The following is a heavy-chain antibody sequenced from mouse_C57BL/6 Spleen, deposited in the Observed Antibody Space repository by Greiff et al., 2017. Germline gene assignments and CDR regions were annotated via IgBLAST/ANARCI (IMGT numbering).Heavy chain of an antibody. CDR3: ASVYYGNYWYFDV. J-gene: IGHJ1*03. Sequence: QVQLQQSGAELVKPGASVKMSCKASGYTFTSYWITWVKQRPGQGLEWIGDIYPGSGSTNYNEKFKSKATLTVATSSSTAYMQLSSLTSEDSAVYYCASVYYGNYWYFDVWGTGTTVTVSS. D-gene: IGHD2-1*01. CDR2: IYPGSGST. V-gene: IGHV1-55*01. CDR1: GYTFTSYW.